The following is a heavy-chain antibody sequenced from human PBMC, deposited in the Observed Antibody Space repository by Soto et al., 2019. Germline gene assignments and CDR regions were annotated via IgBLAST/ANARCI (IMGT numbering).Heavy chain of an antibody. D-gene: IGHD4-17*01. Sequence: SETLSLTCTVSGGSISSYYWSWIRQPPGKGLEWIGYLHYSGGTNYNSSLKSRVTISVDTSKNQFSLKLTSVTTADTAVYYCAGGTYGGPFDFWGQGTLVTVSS. CDR3: AGGTYGGPFDF. CDR2: LHYSGGT. V-gene: IGHV4-59*01. J-gene: IGHJ4*02. CDR1: GGSISSYY.